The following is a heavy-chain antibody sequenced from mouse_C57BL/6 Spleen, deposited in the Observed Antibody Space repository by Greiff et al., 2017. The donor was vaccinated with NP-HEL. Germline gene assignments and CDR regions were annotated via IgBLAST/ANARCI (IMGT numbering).Heavy chain of an antibody. CDR3: ARWEYYFDY. D-gene: IGHD4-1*01. Sequence: EVQRVESGGGLVKPGGSLKLSCAASGFTFSSYAMSWVRPTPEKRLEWVATISDGGSYTYYPDNVKGRFTISRDNAKNNLYLQMSHLKSEDTAMYYCARWEYYFDYWGQGTTLTVSS. CDR1: GFTFSSYA. CDR2: ISDGGSYT. V-gene: IGHV5-4*01. J-gene: IGHJ2*01.